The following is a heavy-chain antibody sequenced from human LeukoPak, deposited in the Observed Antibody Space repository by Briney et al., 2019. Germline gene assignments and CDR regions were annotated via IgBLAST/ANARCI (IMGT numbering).Heavy chain of an antibody. CDR1: GVSISSGGYY. Sequence: SETLSLTCAVSGVSISSGGYYWSWIRQHPGKGLEWIGYIYYSGSTYYNPSLKSRVTISVDTSKNQFSLKLSSVTAADTAVYYCARGLGDFWSGYCFDYWGQGTLVTVSS. CDR3: ARGLGDFWSGYCFDY. V-gene: IGHV4-31*11. CDR2: IYYSGST. J-gene: IGHJ4*02. D-gene: IGHD3-3*01.